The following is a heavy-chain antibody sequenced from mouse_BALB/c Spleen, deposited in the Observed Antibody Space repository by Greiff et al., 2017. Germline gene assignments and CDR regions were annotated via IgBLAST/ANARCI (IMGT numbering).Heavy chain of an antibody. Sequence: VQLQESGPELVKPGASVRISCKASGYTFTSYYIHWVKQRPGQGLEWIGWIYPGNVNTKYNEKFKGKATLTADKSSSTAYMQLSSLTSEDSAVYFCARSRYDPWFAYWGQGTLVTVSA. D-gene: IGHD2-14*01. CDR2: IYPGNVNT. CDR3: ARSRYDPWFAY. CDR1: GYTFTSYY. V-gene: IGHV1S56*01. J-gene: IGHJ3*01.